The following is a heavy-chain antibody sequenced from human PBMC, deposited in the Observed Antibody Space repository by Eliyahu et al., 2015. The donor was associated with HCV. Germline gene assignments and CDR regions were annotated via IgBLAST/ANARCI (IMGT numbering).Heavy chain of an antibody. J-gene: IGHJ6*02. CDR3: ARGGVVTTPGYYKDYGMDV. CDR2: ISGSSSYI. Sequence: EVQLVESGGGLVKPGGSRRLSCAASGFTFSGYTMSWVRQAPGKGLEWVSSISGSSSYIYYADSVKGRFTVSRDNTKISLSLQMNSLRAEDTAVYYCARGGVVTTPGYYKDYGMDVWGQGTTVTVFS. D-gene: IGHD3-3*01. V-gene: IGHV3-21*02. CDR1: GFTFSGYT.